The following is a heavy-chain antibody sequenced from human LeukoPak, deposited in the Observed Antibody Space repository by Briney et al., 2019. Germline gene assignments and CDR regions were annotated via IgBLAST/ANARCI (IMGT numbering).Heavy chain of an antibody. CDR1: GFTFSDSW. Sequence: PGGSLRLSCAASGFTFSDSWMSWVRQAPGKGLEWDSAVGSSGGSTYYADSVKGRFTISRDNSKNTLYLHMNILRAGDTAVYYCAKLVDFDLTRSYKYYFDYWGQGTLVTVSS. D-gene: IGHD3-9*01. CDR3: AKLVDFDLTRSYKYYFDY. V-gene: IGHV3-23*01. CDR2: VGSSGGST. J-gene: IGHJ4*02.